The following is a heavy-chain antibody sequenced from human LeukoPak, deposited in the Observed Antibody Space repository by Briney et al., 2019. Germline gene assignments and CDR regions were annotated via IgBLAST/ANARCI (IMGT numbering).Heavy chain of an antibody. CDR1: GFTFSSYS. D-gene: IGHD4/OR15-4a*01. CDR2: ISSSSSYI. Sequence: GGSLRLSCAASGFTFSSYSMNWVRQAPGKGLEWVSSISSSSSYIYYADSVKGRFTVSRDNAQKSLFLQMNGLRVEDTAMYYCARDSLHNYGGTGYGCYFDYWGQGTPVTVSS. J-gene: IGHJ4*02. CDR3: ARDSLHNYGGTGYGCYFDY. V-gene: IGHV3-21*01.